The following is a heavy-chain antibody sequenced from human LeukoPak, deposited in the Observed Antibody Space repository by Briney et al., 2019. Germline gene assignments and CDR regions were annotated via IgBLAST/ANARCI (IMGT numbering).Heavy chain of an antibody. Sequence: ASVKLSSTVSGDIFTTYYIQWVRQAPGEGLEWVGWINTNIGGTNSAPKFQGRVSLTTDTSISTAYLELTRLTSDDTAIYYCARNWELWGQGTLVTVSS. CDR1: GDIFTTYY. CDR3: ARNWEL. J-gene: IGHJ4*02. CDR2: INTNIGGT. D-gene: IGHD1-26*01. V-gene: IGHV1-2*02.